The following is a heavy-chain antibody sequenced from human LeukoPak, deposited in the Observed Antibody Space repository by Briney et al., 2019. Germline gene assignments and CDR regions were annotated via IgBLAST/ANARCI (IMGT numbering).Heavy chain of an antibody. CDR1: SGSISNYY. CDR3: ARAYCSSTSCYPHFDY. J-gene: IGHJ4*02. D-gene: IGHD2-2*01. Sequence: SETLSLTCTVSSGSISNYYWSWIRQLPGKGLEWIGYIYSSGSTNYNPSLKSRVTISVDTSKNQFSLKLSSVTAADTAVYYCARAYCSSTSCYPHFDYWGQGTLVTVSS. V-gene: IGHV4-59*01. CDR2: IYSSGST.